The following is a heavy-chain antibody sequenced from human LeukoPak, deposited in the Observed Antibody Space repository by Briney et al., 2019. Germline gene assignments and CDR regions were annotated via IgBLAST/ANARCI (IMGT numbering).Heavy chain of an antibody. CDR3: ARDRSGFDY. CDR2: INPRGGST. V-gene: IGHV1-46*01. J-gene: IGHJ4*02. CDR1: GYTFTSYY. D-gene: IGHD3-16*02. Sequence: ASVKVSFKASGYTFTSYYMHWMRQALGQGPEWMGIINPRGGSTDYAQKFQGRVTMTRDMSTSTVYMELSSLRSEDTAVYYCARDRSGFDYWGQGTLVTVSS.